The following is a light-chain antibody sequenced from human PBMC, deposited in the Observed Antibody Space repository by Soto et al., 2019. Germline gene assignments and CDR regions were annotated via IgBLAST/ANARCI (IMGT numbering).Light chain of an antibody. J-gene: IGLJ2*01. V-gene: IGLV6-57*04. CDR3: QSYDWTFVV. CDR2: ENH. Sequence: NFMLTQPHSVSESPGKTVTISCTRSSGSIASNYVQWYLQRPGSAPTTVIYENHQRPSGVPDRFSGSIDTTSNSASLTISGLKTEDEADYFCQSYDWTFVVFGGGTKLTVL. CDR1: SGSIASNY.